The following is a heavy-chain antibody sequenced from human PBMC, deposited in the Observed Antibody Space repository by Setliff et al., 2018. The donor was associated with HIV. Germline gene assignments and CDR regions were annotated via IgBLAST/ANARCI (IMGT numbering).Heavy chain of an antibody. D-gene: IGHD2-8*01. V-gene: IGHV1-69*05. J-gene: IGHJ3*02. CDR1: GGTFNNYA. Sequence: GASVKVSCKASGGTFNNYAISWVRQAPGQGLEWVGGIIPLFGTTNYAQKFQGRVTMTTDTSTSTAYMELRSLRSDDTAVYYCARGYCTNAVCSDAFDIWGQGTMVTVSS. CDR3: ARGYCTNAVCSDAFDI. CDR2: IIPLFGTT.